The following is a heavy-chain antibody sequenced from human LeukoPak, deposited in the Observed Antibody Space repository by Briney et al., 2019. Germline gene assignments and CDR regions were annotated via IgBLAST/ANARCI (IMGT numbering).Heavy chain of an antibody. Sequence: GGSLRLSCAASGFTVSSNYMSWVRQAPGKGLEYVSAIYSGGTTYYADSVKGRFTISRDNSKNTLYLQMNSLRAEDTAVYYCARTKEEYYYGSGTHAYYYYMDVWGKGTTVTVSS. D-gene: IGHD3-10*01. CDR1: GFTVSSNY. CDR2: IYSGGTT. J-gene: IGHJ6*03. V-gene: IGHV3-53*01. CDR3: ARTKEEYYYGSGTHAYYYYMDV.